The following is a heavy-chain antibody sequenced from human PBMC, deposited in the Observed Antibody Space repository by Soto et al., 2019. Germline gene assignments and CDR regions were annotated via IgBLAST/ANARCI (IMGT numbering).Heavy chain of an antibody. D-gene: IGHD2-21*02. CDR1: GFTFSSYG. CDR3: AKDVTDPFVFDY. J-gene: IGHJ4*02. CDR2: ISYDGSNK. Sequence: GGSLRLSCAASGFTFSSYGMHWVRQAPGKGLEWVAVISYDGSNKYYADSVKGRFTISRDNSKNTLYLQMNSLRAEDTAVYYCAKDVTDPFVFDYWGQGTLVTVSS. V-gene: IGHV3-30*18.